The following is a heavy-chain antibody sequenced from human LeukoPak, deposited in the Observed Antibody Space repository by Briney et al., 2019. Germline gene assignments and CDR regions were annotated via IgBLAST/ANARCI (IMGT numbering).Heavy chain of an antibody. J-gene: IGHJ5*02. V-gene: IGHV1-69*04. CDR3: ARDQLDTAMVTSRGSNNWFDP. CDR1: GGTFSSYA. CDR2: IIPIFGIA. D-gene: IGHD5-18*01. Sequence: SVKVSCKASGGTFSSYAISWVRQAPGQGLEWMGRIIPIFGIANYAQKFQGRVTITAVKSTSTAYMELSSLRSEDTAVYYCARDQLDTAMVTSRGSNNWFDPWGQGTLVTVSS.